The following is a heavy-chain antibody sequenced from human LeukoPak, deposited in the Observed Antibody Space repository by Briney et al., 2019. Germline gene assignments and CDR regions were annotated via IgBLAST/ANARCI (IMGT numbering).Heavy chain of an antibody. CDR2: IYYSGST. D-gene: IGHD6-19*01. CDR1: GGSISSYY. V-gene: IGHV4-59*01. J-gene: IGHJ6*03. Sequence: SETLSLTCTVSGGSISSYYWSWIRQPPGKGLEWIGYIYYSGSTNYNPSLKSRVTISVDTSKNQFSLKLSSVTAADTAVYYCARRGGIAVAGPPYYYYYYMDVWGKGTTVTVSS. CDR3: ARRGGIAVAGPPYYYYYYMDV.